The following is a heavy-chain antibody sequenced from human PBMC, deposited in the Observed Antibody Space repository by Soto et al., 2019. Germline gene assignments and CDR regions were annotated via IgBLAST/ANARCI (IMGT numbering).Heavy chain of an antibody. D-gene: IGHD4-17*01. CDR2: IYYSGST. CDR3: AGTSGIRGDYGDYRYYYGMDV. CDR1: GGSISSSSYY. Sequence: SETLSLTCTVSGGSISSSSYYWGWIRQPPGKGLEWIGSIYYSGSTYYNPSLKSRVTISVDTSKNQFSLKLSSVTAADTAVYYCAGTSGIRGDYGDYRYYYGMDVWGQGTTVT. V-gene: IGHV4-39*01. J-gene: IGHJ6*02.